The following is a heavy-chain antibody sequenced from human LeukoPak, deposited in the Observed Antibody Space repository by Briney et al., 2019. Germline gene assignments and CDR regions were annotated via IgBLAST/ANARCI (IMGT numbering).Heavy chain of an antibody. Sequence: ASVKVSCKASGYTFTSYYMHWVRQAPGQGLEWMGIINPSGGSTSYAQKFQGRVTMTTDTSTSTAYMELRSLRSDDTAVYYCARGGQTGTTRYNWFDPWGQGTLVTVSS. CDR2: INPSGGST. J-gene: IGHJ5*02. D-gene: IGHD1-7*01. CDR3: ARGGQTGTTRYNWFDP. CDR1: GYTFTSYY. V-gene: IGHV1-46*01.